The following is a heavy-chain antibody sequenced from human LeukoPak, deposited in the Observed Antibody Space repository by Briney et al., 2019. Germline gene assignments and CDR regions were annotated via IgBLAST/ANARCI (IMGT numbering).Heavy chain of an antibody. CDR1: GGTFSSYA. CDR3: AVAYCGGDCYYRPFDY. J-gene: IGHJ4*02. CDR2: IIPIFGTA. D-gene: IGHD2-21*02. V-gene: IGHV1-69*13. Sequence: SVKVSCKASGGTFSSYAISWVRQAPGQGLEWMGGIIPIFGTANYAQKFQGRVTITADESTSTAYMELSSLRSEDTAVYYCAVAYCGGDCYYRPFDYWGQGTLVTVSS.